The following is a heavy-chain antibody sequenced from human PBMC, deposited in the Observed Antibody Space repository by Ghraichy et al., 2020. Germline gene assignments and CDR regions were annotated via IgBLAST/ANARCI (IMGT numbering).Heavy chain of an antibody. CDR1: GFTVSSNY. V-gene: IGHV3-66*02. D-gene: IGHD3-10*01. J-gene: IGHJ6*02. Sequence: LSLTCAASGFTVSSNYMSWVRQASGKGLEWVSVIYSGGSTYYADSVKGRFTISRDNSKNTLYLQMNSLRAEDTAVYYCARDSRNYYGSGSRNYYYGMDVWGQGTTVTVSS. CDR3: ARDSRNYYGSGSRNYYYGMDV. CDR2: IYSGGST.